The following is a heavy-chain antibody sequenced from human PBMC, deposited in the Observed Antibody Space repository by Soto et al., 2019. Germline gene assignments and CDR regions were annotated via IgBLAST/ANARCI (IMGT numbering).Heavy chain of an antibody. V-gene: IGHV4-59*01. CDR3: ARGVTIFGVVSWAFDI. J-gene: IGHJ3*02. CDR2: TYYSGST. D-gene: IGHD3-3*01. Sequence: PSETLSLSCTVSGGSISSYYWSWIRQPPGKGLEWIGYTYYSGSTNYNPSLKSRVTISVDTSKNQFSLKLSSVTAADTAVYYCARGVTIFGVVSWAFDIWGQGTMVTVSS. CDR1: GGSISSYY.